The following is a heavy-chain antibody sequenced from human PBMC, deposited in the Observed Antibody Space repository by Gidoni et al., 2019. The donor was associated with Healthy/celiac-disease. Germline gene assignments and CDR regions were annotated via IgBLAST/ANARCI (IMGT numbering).Heavy chain of an antibody. CDR3: ATERAGSGDYAPY. V-gene: IGHV1-24*01. D-gene: IGHD4-17*01. J-gene: IGHJ4*02. CDR2: FDPEDGET. CDR1: GSTLTELS. Sequence: QVQLVQSGAEVKTPGAAGKVSCTVSGSTLTELSMHWVRQTPGKGLEWMGGFDPEDGETIYAQKFQGRVTMTEDTSTDTAYMELSSLRSEDTAVYYCATERAGSGDYAPYWGQGTLVTVSS.